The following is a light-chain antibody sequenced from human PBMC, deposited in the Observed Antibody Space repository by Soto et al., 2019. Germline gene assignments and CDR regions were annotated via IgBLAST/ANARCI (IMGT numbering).Light chain of an antibody. J-gene: IGKJ2*01. CDR3: QQSYSTPYT. Sequence: DIQMTQSPSSLSASLGDRVTITCRASQNIISHMNWYQQKPGKAPKFLIYATSSLQSGVPSRFSGSGSGTDFTLTISSLQPEDFATYYCQQSYSTPYTFGQGTKLEIK. CDR2: ATS. V-gene: IGKV1-39*01. CDR1: QNIISH.